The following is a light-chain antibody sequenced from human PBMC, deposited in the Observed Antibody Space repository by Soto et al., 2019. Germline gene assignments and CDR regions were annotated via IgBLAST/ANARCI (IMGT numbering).Light chain of an antibody. V-gene: IGKV3-11*01. J-gene: IGKJ2*01. CDR1: QSDGNY. CDR2: DVS. CDR3: QQRSSWPRMYT. Sequence: SVLTQSPATLSLSPGERATLSCRASQSDGNYIAWYQQKPGQPPMLLIYDVSNRATGVPARFSGSGSGTDFTLTISSLEPEDFGVYHCQQRSSWPRMYTFGQGTKLEI.